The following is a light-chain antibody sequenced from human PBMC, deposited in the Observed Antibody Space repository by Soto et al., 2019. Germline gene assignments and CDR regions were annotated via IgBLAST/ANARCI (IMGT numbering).Light chain of an antibody. CDR1: QSVSSY. J-gene: IGKJ4*01. V-gene: IGKV3-20*01. CDR3: QQYASSPLT. CDR2: DTS. Sequence: EIVLTQSPGTLSLSVGERVTLSCRASQSVSSYLAWYQQPPGQPPRLLIFDTSNSANGTPGWISGSQAGTYFTLTISTLEPEYFTVYSWQQYASSPLTFGGGTTVEIK.